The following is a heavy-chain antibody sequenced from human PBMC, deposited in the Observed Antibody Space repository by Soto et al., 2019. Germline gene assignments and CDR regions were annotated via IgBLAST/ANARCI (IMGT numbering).Heavy chain of an antibody. CDR2: TRNKANSYTT. CDR3: ARAGYYGSGSYWAY. Sequence: GGSLRLSCAASGFTFSSYAMSWVRQAPGKGLEWVGRTRNKANSYTTEYAASVRGRFTISRDDSKNSLYLQMNSLKTEDTAVYYCARAGYYGSGSYWAYWGQGTLVTVSS. V-gene: IGHV3-72*01. J-gene: IGHJ4*02. D-gene: IGHD3-10*01. CDR1: GFTFSSYA.